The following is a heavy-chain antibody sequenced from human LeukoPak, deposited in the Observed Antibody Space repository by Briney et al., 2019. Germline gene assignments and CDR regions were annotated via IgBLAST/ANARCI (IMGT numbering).Heavy chain of an antibody. CDR3: ARDNPTYGITDY. D-gene: IGHD1-7*01. J-gene: IGHJ4*02. CDR2: LYYSGST. CDR1: GDSIRSYY. Sequence: SETLSLTCTVSGDSIRSYYWSWIRQPPGKGLEWIGYLYYSGSTNYNPSLKSRVTISVDTSKNQFSLKLSSVTAADTAVYYCARDNPTYGITDYWGQGTLVTVSS. V-gene: IGHV4-59*12.